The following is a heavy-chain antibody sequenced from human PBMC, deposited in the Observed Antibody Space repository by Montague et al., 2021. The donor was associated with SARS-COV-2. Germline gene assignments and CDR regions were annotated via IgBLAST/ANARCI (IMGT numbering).Heavy chain of an antibody. D-gene: IGHD1-7*01. CDR3: AGGELELHIRDYYYYGMDV. CDR1: GGSFSGYY. V-gene: IGHV4-34*01. J-gene: IGHJ6*02. Sequence: SETLSLTCAVYGGSFSGYYWSWICQPPGKGLGWIGEINHSGSTKYNPSLKSRVTISVDTSKNQFSLKLSSVTAADTAVYYCAGGELELHIRDYYYYGMDVWGQGTTVTVSS. CDR2: INHSGST.